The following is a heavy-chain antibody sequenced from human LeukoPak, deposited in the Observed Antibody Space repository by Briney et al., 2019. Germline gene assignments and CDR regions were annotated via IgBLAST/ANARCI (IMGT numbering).Heavy chain of an antibody. CDR2: MNPNSGNT. Sequence: ASVKVSCKASGYTFTSYDINWVRQATGQGLEWMGWMNPNSGNTGYAQKFQGRVTMTRNTSISTAYMELSSLRSEDTAVYYCARGQYSSSWVYYYYYYYMDVWGKGTTVTISS. CDR1: GYTFTSYD. J-gene: IGHJ6*03. D-gene: IGHD6-13*01. V-gene: IGHV1-8*01. CDR3: ARGQYSSSWVYYYYYYYMDV.